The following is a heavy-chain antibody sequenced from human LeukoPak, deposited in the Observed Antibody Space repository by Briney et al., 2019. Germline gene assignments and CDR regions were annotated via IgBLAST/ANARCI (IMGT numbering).Heavy chain of an antibody. J-gene: IGHJ4*02. Sequence: GRSLRLSCAASGFTFSSYGMHWVRQAPGKGLEWVAVISYDGSNKYYADSVKGRFTISRDNSKNTLYLQMNSLRAEDTAVYYCAKDRVPYGEFDYWGQGTLATVSS. D-gene: IGHD4-17*01. V-gene: IGHV3-30*18. CDR2: ISYDGSNK. CDR1: GFTFSSYG. CDR3: AKDRVPYGEFDY.